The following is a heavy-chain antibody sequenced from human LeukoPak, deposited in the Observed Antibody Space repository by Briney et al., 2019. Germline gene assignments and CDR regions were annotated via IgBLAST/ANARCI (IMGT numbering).Heavy chain of an antibody. CDR1: GFTFSNAW. J-gene: IGHJ3*02. V-gene: IGHV3-15*01. D-gene: IGHD3-3*01. Sequence: GGSLRLSCAASGFTFSNAWMSWVRQAPGKGLEWVGRIKSKTDGGTTDYAAPVKGRFTISRDDSKNTLYLQMNSLKTEDTAVXXXXXXXXXXXXGVVIVDAFDIWGQGTMVTVSS. CDR3: XXXXXXXXXGVVIVDAFDI. CDR2: IKSKTDGGTT.